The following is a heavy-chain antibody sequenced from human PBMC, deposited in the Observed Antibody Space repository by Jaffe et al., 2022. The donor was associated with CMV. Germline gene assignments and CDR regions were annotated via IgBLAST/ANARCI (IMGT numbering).Heavy chain of an antibody. Sequence: EVQLVESGGGLVKPGGSLRLSCAASGFTFSSYSMNWVRQAPGKGLEWVSSISSSSSYIYYADSVKGRFTISRDNAKNSLYLQMNSLRAEDTAVYYCARDLSGGDGGMDVWGQGTTVTVSS. CDR1: GFTFSSYS. J-gene: IGHJ6*02. V-gene: IGHV3-21*01. D-gene: IGHD3-10*01. CDR2: ISSSSSYI. CDR3: ARDLSGGDGGMDV.